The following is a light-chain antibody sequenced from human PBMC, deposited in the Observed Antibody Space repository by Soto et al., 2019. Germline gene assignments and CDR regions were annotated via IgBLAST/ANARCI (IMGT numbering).Light chain of an antibody. CDR2: VTS. CDR1: QGISSY. CDR3: QQLSLYPLT. J-gene: IGKJ4*01. Sequence: QLTQSPSSLSSSVGDRVTLTCRASQGISSYFAWYQQKPGKAPKLLIYVTSTLQTGVPSRFSGSGSGTDFTLTISSLQPEDSATYYCQQLSLYPLTLGGGTKVDIK. V-gene: IGKV1-9*01.